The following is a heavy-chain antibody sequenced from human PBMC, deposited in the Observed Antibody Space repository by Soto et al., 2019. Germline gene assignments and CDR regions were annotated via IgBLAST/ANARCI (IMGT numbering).Heavy chain of an antibody. Sequence: SETLSLTCTVSGGSISTYYWSWIRQPPGKGLEWIGYIYYSGSTNYNPSLKSRVTILVDTSKNQFSLKLSSVTAADTAVYYCARIGGWYDSSGHYWGFDAFEIWGQGTMVTVAS. CDR1: GGSISTYY. D-gene: IGHD3-22*01. CDR3: ARIGGWYDSSGHYWGFDAFEI. V-gene: IGHV4-59*01. J-gene: IGHJ3*02. CDR2: IYYSGST.